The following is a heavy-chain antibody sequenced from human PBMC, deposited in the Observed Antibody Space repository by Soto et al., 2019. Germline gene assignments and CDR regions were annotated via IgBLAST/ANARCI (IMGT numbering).Heavy chain of an antibody. CDR3: ARDRTEQGYCSGGSCWGPWFDP. D-gene: IGHD2-15*01. J-gene: IGHJ5*02. V-gene: IGHV3-7*01. CDR1: GFTFSSYW. CDR2: IKQDGSEK. Sequence: GGSLRLSCAASGFTFSSYWMSWVRQAPGKGLEWVANIKQDGSEKYYVDSVKGRFTISRDNAKNSLYLQMNSLRAEDTAVYYCARDRTEQGYCSGGSCWGPWFDPWGQGTLVTVSS.